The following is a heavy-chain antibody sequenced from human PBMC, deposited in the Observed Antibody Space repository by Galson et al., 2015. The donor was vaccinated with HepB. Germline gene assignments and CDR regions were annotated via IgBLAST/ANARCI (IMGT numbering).Heavy chain of an antibody. CDR1: GFTFSTYS. CDR3: ARRYCSSTSCHPLDY. D-gene: IGHD2-2*01. CDR2: ISSSSTYI. Sequence: SLRLSCAASGFTFSTYSLNWVRQAPGKGLEWVSSISSSSTYIYYADSVKGRFAISRDNARNSLFLQMNSLRAEDTAVYYCARRYCSSTSCHPLDYWGHGTLVTVSS. J-gene: IGHJ4*01. V-gene: IGHV3-21*01.